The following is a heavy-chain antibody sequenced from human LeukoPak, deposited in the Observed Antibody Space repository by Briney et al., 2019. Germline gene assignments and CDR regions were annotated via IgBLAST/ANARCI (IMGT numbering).Heavy chain of an antibody. V-gene: IGHV3-48*03. CDR1: GFTFSSYE. CDR3: ARDDYGDHGGPTFDY. D-gene: IGHD4-17*01. CDR2: ISSSGSTI. Sequence: PGGSPRLSYAASGFTFSSYEMNWVRQAPGKGLEWVSYISSSGSTIYYADSVKGRFTISRDNAKNSLYLQMNSLRAEDTAVYYCARDDYGDHGGPTFDYWGQGTLVTVSS. J-gene: IGHJ4*02.